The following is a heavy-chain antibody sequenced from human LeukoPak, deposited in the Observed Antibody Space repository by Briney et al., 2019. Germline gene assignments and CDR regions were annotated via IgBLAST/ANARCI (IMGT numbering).Heavy chain of an antibody. V-gene: IGHV4-61*02. J-gene: IGHJ4*02. CDR2: IYTSGST. D-gene: IGHD2-8*01. CDR3: ARDLYDYYFDY. Sequence: PSETLSLTCTVSGGSISSGSYYCSWIRQPAGKGLEWIARIYTSGSTNYNPSLKSRVTISVDTSKNQFSLKLSSVTAADTAVYYCARDLYDYYFDYWGQGTLVTVSS. CDR1: GGSISSGSYY.